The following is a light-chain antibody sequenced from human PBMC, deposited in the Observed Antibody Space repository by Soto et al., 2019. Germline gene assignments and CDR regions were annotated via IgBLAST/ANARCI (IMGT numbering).Light chain of an antibody. CDR3: QTWGTGPWV. V-gene: IGLV4-69*01. J-gene: IGLJ3*02. CDR1: SGHSTYA. Sequence: QTVVTQSPSASASLGASVKNTCTLSSGHSTYAIAWHQQQPEKGPRYLMKLNSDGSPSKGDGIPDRFSGSSSGAERYLTISSLQSEDEADYYCQTWGTGPWVFGGETKLTVL. CDR2: LNSDGSP.